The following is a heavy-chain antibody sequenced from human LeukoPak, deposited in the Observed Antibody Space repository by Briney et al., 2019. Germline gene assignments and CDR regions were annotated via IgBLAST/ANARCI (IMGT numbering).Heavy chain of an antibody. V-gene: IGHV3-7*05. CDR3: ARDWGYSSSWYGVPTHYYYYGMDV. CDR2: IKQDGSEK. D-gene: IGHD6-13*01. J-gene: IGHJ6*02. CDR1: GFTFSSYW. Sequence: GSLRLSCAASGFTFSSYWMSWVRQAPGKGLEWVANIKQDGSEKYYVDSVKGRFTISRDNAKNSLYLQMNSLRAEDTAVYYCARDWGYSSSWYGVPTHYYYYGMDVWGQGTTVTVSS.